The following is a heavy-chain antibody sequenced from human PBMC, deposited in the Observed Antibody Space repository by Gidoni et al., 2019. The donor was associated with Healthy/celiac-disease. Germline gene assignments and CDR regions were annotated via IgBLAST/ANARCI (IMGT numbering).Heavy chain of an antibody. Sequence: QVQLVESGGGVVQPGRSLRLSCAASGFTFSSYGMHWVRQAPGKGLEWVAVRWYDGSNKYYADSVKGRFTISRDNSKNTLYLQMNSLRAEDTAVYYCARDLYGELPYYFDYWGQGTLVTVSS. CDR1: GFTFSSYG. V-gene: IGHV3-33*01. J-gene: IGHJ4*02. D-gene: IGHD4-17*01. CDR3: ARDLYGELPYYFDY. CDR2: RWYDGSNK.